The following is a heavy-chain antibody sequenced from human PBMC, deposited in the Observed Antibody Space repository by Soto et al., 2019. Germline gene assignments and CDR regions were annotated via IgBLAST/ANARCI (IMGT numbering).Heavy chain of an antibody. CDR2: INHSGST. V-gene: IGHV4-34*01. D-gene: IGHD3-10*01. CDR3: ARVSGIYYYGMDV. CDR1: GGSFSGYY. Sequence: SETLSLTCAVYGGSFSGYYWSWIRQPPGKGLEWIGEINHSGSTNYNPSLNSRVTISVVTSKNQFSLKLSSVTASDTAVYYCARVSGIYYYGMDVWGQGTTVTVSS. J-gene: IGHJ6*02.